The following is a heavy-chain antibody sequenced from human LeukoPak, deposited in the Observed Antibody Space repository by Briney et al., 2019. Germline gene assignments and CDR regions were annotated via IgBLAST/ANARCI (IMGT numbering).Heavy chain of an antibody. Sequence: GASVKVSCKASGGTFSSYAISWVRQAPGQGLEWMGGIIPIFGTANYAQKFQGRVTITADKSTSTAYMELSSLRSEDTAVYYCARSLLTLKYSSGWYEGTGHAFDIWGQGTMVTVSS. J-gene: IGHJ3*02. D-gene: IGHD6-19*01. CDR2: IIPIFGTA. V-gene: IGHV1-69*06. CDR1: GGTFSSYA. CDR3: ARSLLTLKYSSGWYEGTGHAFDI.